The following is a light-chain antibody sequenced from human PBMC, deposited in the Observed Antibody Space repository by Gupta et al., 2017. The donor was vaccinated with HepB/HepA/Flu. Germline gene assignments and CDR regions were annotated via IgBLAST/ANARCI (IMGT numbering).Light chain of an antibody. Sequence: HSALTQPASLSGSPGQSITISCTGTSSDVGGYNYVSWYQQHPGKAPKLMIYGVSNRPSGVSNRFSGSKSGKTASLTISGLQDEDEADYYCSSYTSSSTPHVVFGGGTKLTVL. J-gene: IGLJ2*01. CDR2: GVS. CDR1: SSDVGGYNY. CDR3: SSYTSSSTPHVV. V-gene: IGLV2-14*01.